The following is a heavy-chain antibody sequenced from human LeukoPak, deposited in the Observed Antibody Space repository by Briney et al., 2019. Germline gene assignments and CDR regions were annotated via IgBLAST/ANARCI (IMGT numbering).Heavy chain of an antibody. CDR2: IIPIFGTA. J-gene: IGHJ5*02. CDR1: GGTFSSYA. Sequence: SVKVSCKASGGTFSSYAISWVRQAPGQGLEWMGGIIPIFGTANYAQKFQGRVTITTDESTSTAYMELSSLRSEDTAVYYCARGGIAASYWFDPWGQGTLVTVSS. D-gene: IGHD6-25*01. CDR3: ARGGIAASYWFDP. V-gene: IGHV1-69*05.